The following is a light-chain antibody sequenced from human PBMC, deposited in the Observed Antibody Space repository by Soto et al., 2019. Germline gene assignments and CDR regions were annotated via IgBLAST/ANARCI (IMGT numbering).Light chain of an antibody. Sequence: QSVLTQPPSESGAPGQRVTISCTGSSSNIGAGYDVHWYQQLPGTAPKLLIYGNSNRPSGVPDRFSGSKSGTSASLAITGLQAEDEAYYYCQSYDSSLSGWVFGGGTKLTVL. V-gene: IGLV1-40*01. CDR1: SSNIGAGYD. CDR3: QSYDSSLSGWV. CDR2: GNS. J-gene: IGLJ3*02.